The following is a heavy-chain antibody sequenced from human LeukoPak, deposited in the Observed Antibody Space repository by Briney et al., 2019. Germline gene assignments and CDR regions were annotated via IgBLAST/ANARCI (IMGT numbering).Heavy chain of an antibody. D-gene: IGHD3-16*01. Sequence: LRLSCAASGFTLSSYEMNWVRQAPGKGLECIGNIYYSGSTNYNPSLKSRVTISVDTSKNQFSLKLSSVTAADTAVYYCARETSQKGAHYMDVWGKGTTVTISS. CDR3: ARETSQKGAHYMDV. CDR2: IYYSGST. CDR1: GFTLSSYE. J-gene: IGHJ6*03. V-gene: IGHV4-59*01.